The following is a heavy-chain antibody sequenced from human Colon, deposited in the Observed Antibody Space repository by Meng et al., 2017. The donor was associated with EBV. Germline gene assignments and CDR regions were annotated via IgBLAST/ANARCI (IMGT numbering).Heavy chain of an antibody. D-gene: IGHD3-9*01. Sequence: QEPLQQLRAGLLKPSATLSPTCTVNVWCFSGDGWSWVRQPPGKGMEWIGEVSHPGSANYNPSLKSRVTISVDASEKQFSLRLTSVTAADSAVYYCARVPTTGYKDHWGQGTLVTVSS. CDR1: VWCFSGDG. CDR3: ARVPTTGYKDH. J-gene: IGHJ4*02. V-gene: IGHV4-34*01. CDR2: VSHPGSA.